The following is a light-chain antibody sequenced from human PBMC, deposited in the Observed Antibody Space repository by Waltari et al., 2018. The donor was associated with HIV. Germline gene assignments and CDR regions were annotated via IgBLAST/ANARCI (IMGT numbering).Light chain of an antibody. V-gene: IGLV2-14*03. CDR2: DVT. CDR1: SSDIGSYNY. CDR3: TSFTSSSAWV. Sequence: QSALTQPASVSGSLGQSITFSCTGTSSDIGSYNYVSWYQQHPGKAPKIIIDDVTNRPSGVSNRFSGSKSGNTASLTISGLQAEDEADYYCTSFTSSSAWVFGGGTMLTVL. J-gene: IGLJ3*02.